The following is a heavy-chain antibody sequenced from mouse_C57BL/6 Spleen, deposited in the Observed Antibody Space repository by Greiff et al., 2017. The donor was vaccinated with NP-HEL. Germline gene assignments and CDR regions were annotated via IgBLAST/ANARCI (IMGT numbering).Heavy chain of an antibody. CDR3: ARPGAGTRYFDV. D-gene: IGHD4-1*01. CDR1: GFTFSSYG. Sequence: EVKVVESGGDLVKPGGSLKLSCAASGFTFSSYGMSWVRQTPDKRLEWVATISSGGSYTYYPDSVQGRFTISRDNAKNTLYLQMSSLKSEDTAMYYCARPGAGTRYFDVWGTGTTVTVSS. CDR2: ISSGGSYT. J-gene: IGHJ1*03. V-gene: IGHV5-6*01.